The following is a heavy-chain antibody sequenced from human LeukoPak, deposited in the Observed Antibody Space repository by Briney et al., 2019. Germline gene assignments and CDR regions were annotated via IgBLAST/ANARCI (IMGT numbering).Heavy chain of an antibody. Sequence: GGSLRLSCAASGFTFSSYWMSWVRQAPGKGLEWVSVIYSGGGTYYADSVKGRFTISRDKSKNTLYLQMNSLRAEDTAVYYCAELGITMIGGVWGKGTTVTISS. J-gene: IGHJ6*04. V-gene: IGHV3-66*01. D-gene: IGHD3-10*02. CDR2: IYSGGGT. CDR1: GFTFSSYW. CDR3: AELGITMIGGV.